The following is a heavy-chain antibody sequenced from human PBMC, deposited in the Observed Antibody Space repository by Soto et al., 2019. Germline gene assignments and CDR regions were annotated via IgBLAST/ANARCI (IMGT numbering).Heavy chain of an antibody. CDR3: ARRTVNIRTFYSGLKTHCFDS. Sequence: PSETLSLTCAVSGDSMSSSDYYWGWIRQPPGKGLEWIGSIYYSGSTYYNPSFQSRVAISVDTSKNQFSLKLKSVTAADTAIYYCARRTVNIRTFYSGLKTHCFDSWGQGAPVTAPQ. J-gene: IGHJ4*02. CDR2: IYYSGST. D-gene: IGHD6-19*01. CDR1: GDSMSSSDYY. V-gene: IGHV4-39*01.